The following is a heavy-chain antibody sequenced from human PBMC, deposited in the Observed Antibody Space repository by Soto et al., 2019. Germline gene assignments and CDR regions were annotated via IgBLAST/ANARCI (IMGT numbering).Heavy chain of an antibody. D-gene: IGHD3-3*01. J-gene: IGHJ4*02. V-gene: IGHV3-30*18. Sequence: QVQLVESGGGVVQPGRSLRLSCAASGFTFGNFGMHWVRQAPGKGLEWVAAISADGSDKYFSGSVKGRFTISRDNSKNTLFLQMNSLRLEDTAVYYCVKGSDVARQELDYWGQGTLVMVSS. CDR2: ISADGSDK. CDR1: GFTFGNFG. CDR3: VKGSDVARQELDY.